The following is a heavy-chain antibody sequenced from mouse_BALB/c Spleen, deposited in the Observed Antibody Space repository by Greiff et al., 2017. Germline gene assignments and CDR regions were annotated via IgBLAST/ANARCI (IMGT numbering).Heavy chain of an antibody. Sequence: EVKLMESGGGLVQPGGSRKLSCAASGFTFSSFGMHWVRQAPEKGLEWVAYISSGSSTIYYADTVKGRFTISRDNPKNTLFLQMTSLRSEDTAMYYCARSVLRPYFDYWGQGTTLTVSS. CDR2: ISSGSSTI. J-gene: IGHJ2*01. CDR1: GFTFSSFG. CDR3: ARSVLRPYFDY. V-gene: IGHV5-17*02. D-gene: IGHD1-2*01.